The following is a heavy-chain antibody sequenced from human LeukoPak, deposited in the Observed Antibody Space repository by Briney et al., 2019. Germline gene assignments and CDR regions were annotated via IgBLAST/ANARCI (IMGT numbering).Heavy chain of an antibody. CDR1: GFSFSSYA. CDR2: ITVSGGNT. J-gene: IGHJ4*02. D-gene: IGHD2-15*01. V-gene: IGHV3-23*01. CDR3: AKAPERSCNGASCYPLDY. Sequence: GGSLRLSCAASGFSFSSYAMTWVRQAPGKGPKGFSSITVSGGNTYSADSVKGRFTISRDKSKNTLYLQMNSLRVEDTAVYYCAKAPERSCNGASCYPLDYWGQGTLVTVSS.